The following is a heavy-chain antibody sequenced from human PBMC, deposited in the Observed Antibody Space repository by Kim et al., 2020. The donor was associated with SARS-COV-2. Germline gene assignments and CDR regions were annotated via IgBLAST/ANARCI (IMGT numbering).Heavy chain of an antibody. Sequence: SETLSLTCTVSGASVSSGSYYWSWIRQSAEKGLEWIGRIYTSGSTDYNPSLMRRVSISLDMSANQVSLRLHSVTAADTAVYYCARVLNTGRPNWFDPWGQGTLVAVSS. J-gene: IGHJ5*02. CDR2: IYTSGST. D-gene: IGHD1-1*01. V-gene: IGHV4-61*02. CDR3: ARVLNTGRPNWFDP. CDR1: GASVSSGSYY.